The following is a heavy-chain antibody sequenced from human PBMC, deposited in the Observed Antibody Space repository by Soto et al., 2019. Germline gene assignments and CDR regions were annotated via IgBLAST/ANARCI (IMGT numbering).Heavy chain of an antibody. D-gene: IGHD3-3*01. CDR1: GGSISSYC. CDR3: ARVVRITIFGVAAGDYGMDV. Sequence: SETLSLTCTVSGGSISSYCWSWIRQPPGKGLEWIGYIYYSGSTNYNPSLKSRVTISVDTSKNQFSLKLSSVTAADTAVYYCARVVRITIFGVAAGDYGMDVWGQGTTVTVSS. CDR2: IYYSGST. V-gene: IGHV4-59*01. J-gene: IGHJ6*02.